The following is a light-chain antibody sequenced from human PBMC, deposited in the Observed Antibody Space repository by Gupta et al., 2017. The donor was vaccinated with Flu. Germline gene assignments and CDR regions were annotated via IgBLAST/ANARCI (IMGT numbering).Light chain of an antibody. Sequence: SYVLTQPPSVSVAPGQPARITCGGNNIGSKNVHWYQQKPGQAPVLVVQDDSDRPSGIPDRFSGSNSGNTATLTISRVEAGDEADYYCQVWDSSSDHRVFGGGTKLTVL. CDR1: NIGSKN. J-gene: IGLJ3*02. CDR3: QVWDSSSDHRV. CDR2: DDS. V-gene: IGLV3-21*02.